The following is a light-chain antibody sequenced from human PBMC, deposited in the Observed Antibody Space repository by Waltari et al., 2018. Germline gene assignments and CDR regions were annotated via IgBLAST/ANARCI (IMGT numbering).Light chain of an antibody. CDR2: SNN. CDR3: AVWDDSLIAYV. V-gene: IGLV1-44*01. Sequence: QSVLTQPPSASGTPGRGVTIPCSGSSSNIRSNAVNWFQQPPATAPKLLIHSNNQQPSGVPDRFSASKSGTSASLAISGLQSDDEADYYCAVWDDSLIAYVFGSGTKVTVL. J-gene: IGLJ1*01. CDR1: SSNIRSNA.